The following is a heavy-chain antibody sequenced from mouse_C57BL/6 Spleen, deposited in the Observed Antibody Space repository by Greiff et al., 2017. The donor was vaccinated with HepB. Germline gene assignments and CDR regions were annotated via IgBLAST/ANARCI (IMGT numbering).Heavy chain of an antibody. CDR1: GFTFSDYG. D-gene: IGHD2-5*01. Sequence: EVMLVESGGGLVKPGGSLKLSCAASGFTFSDYGMHWVRQAPEKGLEWVAYISSGSSTIYYADTVKGRFTISRDNAKNTLFLQMTSLRCEDTARYYGAREDSKRSWFAYWGQGTLVTVSA. CDR2: ISSGSSTI. CDR3: AREDSKRSWFAY. J-gene: IGHJ3*01. V-gene: IGHV5-17*01.